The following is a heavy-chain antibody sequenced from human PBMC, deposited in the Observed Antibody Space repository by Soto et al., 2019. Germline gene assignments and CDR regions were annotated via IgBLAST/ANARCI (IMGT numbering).Heavy chain of an antibody. CDR3: AKDLQSYGDYDYYCYGMDV. D-gene: IGHD4-17*01. Sequence: QVQLVESGGGEVQPGRSLTISCAASGFTFSTYGMHWVRQTPGKGLEWVPVISYDGTNKFYSDPVKGRFTISRDNFKNTLTLQMNSLRADDTAVYSCAKDLQSYGDYDYYCYGMDVWGLGTRVTVSS. V-gene: IGHV3-30*18. J-gene: IGHJ6*02. CDR2: ISYDGTNK. CDR1: GFTFSTYG.